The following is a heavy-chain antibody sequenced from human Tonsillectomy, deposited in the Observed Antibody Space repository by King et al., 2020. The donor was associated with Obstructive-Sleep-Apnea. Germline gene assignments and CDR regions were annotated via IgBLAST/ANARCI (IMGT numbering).Heavy chain of an antibody. Sequence: ITLKESGPTLVKPTQTLTLTCSFSGVSLNTSGVGVGWIRQPPGKALEWRSLIDWNDDKRYSPSLKNRLTITKDTSNNQVVLTVTNLDPVETATYYCSHNPGEGYSYTLGAWFAPWGQGTLVPVSS. V-gene: IGHV2-5*01. CDR3: SHNPGEGYSYTLGAWFAP. D-gene: IGHD5-18*01. J-gene: IGHJ5*02. CDR1: GVSLNTSGVG. CDR2: IDWNDDK.